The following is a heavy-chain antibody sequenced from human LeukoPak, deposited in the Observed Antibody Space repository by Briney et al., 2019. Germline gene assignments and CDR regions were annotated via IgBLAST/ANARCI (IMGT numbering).Heavy chain of an antibody. Sequence: GGSLRPSCAASGFTFSDSGMHWVRQAPGKGLEWMAVISYDGTYKLYADSVKGRFTISRDNSKNTLYLQMNSLRAEDTAVYYCARDRGSGWYFDYWGQGTLVTVSS. V-gene: IGHV3-30*03. CDR2: ISYDGTYK. J-gene: IGHJ4*02. CDR1: GFTFSDSG. D-gene: IGHD6-19*01. CDR3: ARDRGSGWYFDY.